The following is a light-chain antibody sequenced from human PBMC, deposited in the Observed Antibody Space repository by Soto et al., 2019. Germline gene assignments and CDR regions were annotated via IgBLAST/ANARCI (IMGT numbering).Light chain of an antibody. J-gene: IGKJ1*01. V-gene: IGKV1-5*01. CDR1: QSISRG. Sequence: DIQMTQSPSTLSASVGDRVTITCRASQSISRGLAWYQRKPGKAPNLLIYDASTLESGVPSRFSGSGSGTEFPLTISSLQPDDFATYYCQHYSLVWSFGQGTKLEVK. CDR3: QHYSLVWS. CDR2: DAS.